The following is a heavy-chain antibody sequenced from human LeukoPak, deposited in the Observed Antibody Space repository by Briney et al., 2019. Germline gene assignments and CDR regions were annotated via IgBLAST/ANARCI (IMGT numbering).Heavy chain of an antibody. Sequence: SETLSLTCTVSGYPISSGYDWGWIRQPPGKGLEWIGNIYHSGSTYYNPSLKSRVTISVDTSKNQFSLKLSSVTAADTAVYYCASGYTSTWYLVLAYWGQGTLVSVSS. CDR3: ASGYTSTWYLVLAY. J-gene: IGHJ4*02. CDR2: IYHSGST. V-gene: IGHV4-38-2*02. CDR1: GYPISSGYD. D-gene: IGHD6-13*01.